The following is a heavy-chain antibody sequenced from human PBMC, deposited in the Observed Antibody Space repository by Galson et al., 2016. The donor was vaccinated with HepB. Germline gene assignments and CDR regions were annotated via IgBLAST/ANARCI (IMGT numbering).Heavy chain of an antibody. CDR2: IYWDYDK. CDR3: AHSRLTYCTGGSCKRLTTYFDF. J-gene: IGHJ4*02. CDR1: GFSLSTSAVA. Sequence: PALVKPTQTLTLTCSFSGFSLSTSAVAVGWIRQPPGKALEWLALIYWDYDKRYSPSLRNKVSITKDTSKNQVILTVTDMDPVDTATYYRAHSRLTYCTGGSCKRLTTYFDFWGQGILVTVSS. V-gene: IGHV2-5*02. D-gene: IGHD2-15*01.